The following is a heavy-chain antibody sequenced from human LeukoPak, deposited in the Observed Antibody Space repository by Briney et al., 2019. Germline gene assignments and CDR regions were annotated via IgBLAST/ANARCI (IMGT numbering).Heavy chain of an antibody. Sequence: PGGSLRLSCAASGFTFSSYEMNWVRQAPGKGLEWVSYISSSGSTIYYADSVKGRFTISGDNAKNSLYLQMNSLRAEDTAVYYCARELQGYCSSTSCYETYYYYYGMDVWGQGTTITVSS. CDR1: GFTFSSYE. J-gene: IGHJ6*02. CDR3: ARELQGYCSSTSCYETYYYYYGMDV. CDR2: ISSSGSTI. D-gene: IGHD2-2*01. V-gene: IGHV3-48*03.